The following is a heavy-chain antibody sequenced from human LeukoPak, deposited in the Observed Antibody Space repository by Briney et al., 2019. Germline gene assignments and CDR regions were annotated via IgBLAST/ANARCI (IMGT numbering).Heavy chain of an antibody. D-gene: IGHD5-24*01. J-gene: IGHJ6*02. CDR3: ARDQADNYYALDV. CDR2: INPQTGFT. CDR1: GYTFTGYY. V-gene: IGHV1-2*02. Sequence: ASVKVSCKASGYTFTGYYLHWVRQAPGQGLEWMGWINPQTGFTTIAQKFQGRVTMTMDTSISTIYMEMNSLRSGDTATFYCARDQADNYYALDVWGQGTTLVVSS.